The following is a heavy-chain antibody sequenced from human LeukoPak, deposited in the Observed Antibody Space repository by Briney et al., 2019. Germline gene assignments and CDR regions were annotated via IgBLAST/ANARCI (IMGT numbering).Heavy chain of an antibody. CDR1: EFTFSTYS. CDR3: ARSLPTAAGTGYFDY. D-gene: IGHD6-13*01. J-gene: IGHJ4*02. CDR2: ISSSSSYI. V-gene: IGHV3-21*04. Sequence: GGSLRLSCVVSEFTFSTYSMNWVRQAPGKGLEWVSSISSSSSYIYYADSVKGRFTISRDNAKNSLYLQMNSLRAEDTAVYYCARSLPTAAGTGYFDYWGQGTLVTVSS.